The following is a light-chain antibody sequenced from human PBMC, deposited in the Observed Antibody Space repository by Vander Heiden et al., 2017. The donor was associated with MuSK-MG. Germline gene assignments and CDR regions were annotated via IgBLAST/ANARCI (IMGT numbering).Light chain of an antibody. V-gene: IGKV1-39*01. J-gene: IGKJ1*01. CDR2: AAS. CDR3: QQSDSTPWT. Sequence: IHTTQSPSSLSASVGDRVTITCRASQSISSYLNWYQQKPGKAPKLLIYAASSLQSGVPSRFSGSGSGTDFTLTISSLQPEDFATYYCQQSDSTPWTFGQGTKVEIK. CDR1: QSISSY.